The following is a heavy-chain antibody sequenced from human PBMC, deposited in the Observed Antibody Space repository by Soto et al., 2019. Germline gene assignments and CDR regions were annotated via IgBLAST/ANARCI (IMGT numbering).Heavy chain of an antibody. CDR3: ARPRGTTPAVWYFDL. D-gene: IGHD1-26*01. CDR1: GDYISSHY. J-gene: IGHJ2*01. Sequence: QVQLQESGPGLVKPSETLSLTCTVSGDYISSHYWSWIRQPPGKGLEWIGYVYPSGKTDSNPSLTRRVTISTDTSKNRISLSLTSVTAADTAVYYCARPRGTTPAVWYFDLWGRGTLVTVSS. CDR2: VYPSGKT. V-gene: IGHV4-59*08.